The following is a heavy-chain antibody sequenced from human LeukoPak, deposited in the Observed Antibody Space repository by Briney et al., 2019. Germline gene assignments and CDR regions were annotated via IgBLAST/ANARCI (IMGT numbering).Heavy chain of an antibody. D-gene: IGHD3-22*01. J-gene: IGHJ4*02. V-gene: IGHV1-2*02. CDR3: ARVYYDSSGYYLLDY. Sequence: ASVKVSCKASGYTFTGHYMHWVRQAPGQGLEWMGWINPNSGGTNYAQKFQGRVTMTRDTSISTAYMELSRLRSDDTAVYYCARVYYDSSGYYLLDYWGQGTLVTVSS. CDR2: INPNSGGT. CDR1: GYTFTGHY.